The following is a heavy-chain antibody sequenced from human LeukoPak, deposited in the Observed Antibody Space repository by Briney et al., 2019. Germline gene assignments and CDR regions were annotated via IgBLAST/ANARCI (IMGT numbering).Heavy chain of an antibody. CDR1: GFTFSSYA. V-gene: IGHV3-7*01. Sequence: GGSLRLSCSASGFTFSSYAMSWVRQAPGKGLEWVANIKQDGSEKYYVDSVKGRFTISRDNAKNSLYLQMNSLRAEGTAVYYCARNRYYMDVWGKGTTVTVSS. D-gene: IGHD1-14*01. J-gene: IGHJ6*03. CDR3: ARNRYYMDV. CDR2: IKQDGSEK.